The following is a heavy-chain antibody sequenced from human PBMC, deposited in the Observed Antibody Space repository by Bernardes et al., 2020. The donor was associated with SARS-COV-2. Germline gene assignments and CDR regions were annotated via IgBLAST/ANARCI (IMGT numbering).Heavy chain of an antibody. Sequence: SETLSLTRTVSGGSISGYYWSWVRQPPGKGLEWIGYLSYDGVSNYSPSLASRVTISINTSRKQFSLKLTSVTAADTAVYYCARGAGIPQVLDFWARGTLVTVSS. V-gene: IGHV4-59*01. CDR1: GGSISGYY. D-gene: IGHD2-21*01. J-gene: IGHJ4*02. CDR3: ARGAGIPQVLDF. CDR2: LSYDGVS.